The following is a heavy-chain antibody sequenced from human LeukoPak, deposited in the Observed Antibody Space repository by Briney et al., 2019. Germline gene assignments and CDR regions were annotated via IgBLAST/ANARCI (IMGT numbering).Heavy chain of an antibody. V-gene: IGHV4-59*01. D-gene: IGHD4-11*01. CDR1: GGSISSYY. CDR3: ARGISDYSNYEYYFDY. CDR2: IYYSGST. Sequence: SETLSLTCTVSGGSISSYYWSWLRQPPGKGLEWIGYIYYSGSTNYNPSLKSRVTISVDTSKNQFSLKLSSVTAADTAVYYCARGISDYSNYEYYFDYWGQGTLVTVSS. J-gene: IGHJ4*02.